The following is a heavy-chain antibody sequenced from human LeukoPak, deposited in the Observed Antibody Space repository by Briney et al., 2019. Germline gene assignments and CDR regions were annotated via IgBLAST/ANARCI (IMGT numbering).Heavy chain of an antibody. J-gene: IGHJ4*02. CDR3: TRNSGWYGLS. V-gene: IGHV3-23*01. CDR1: GFTLSSYE. CDR2: IGYGGADS. D-gene: IGHD6-19*01. Sequence: PGGSLRLSCTVSGFTLSSYEMTWFRLAPGKGLEWVSSIGYGGADSHYADSVKGRFTISRDNSKNTLYLQLSSLRADDTAVYYCTRNSGWYGLSWGQGTLVTVSS.